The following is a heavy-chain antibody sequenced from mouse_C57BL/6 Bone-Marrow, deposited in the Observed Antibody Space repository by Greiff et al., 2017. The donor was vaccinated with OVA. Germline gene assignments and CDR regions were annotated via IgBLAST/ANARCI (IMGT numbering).Heavy chain of an antibody. Sequence: PGASVKLSCKASGYTFTSYWMHWVKQRPGQGLEWIGMIHPNSGSTNYNEKFKSKATLTVDKSSSTAYMQLSSLTSEDSAVYYCARRSPYWYFDVWGTGTTVTVSS. J-gene: IGHJ1*03. D-gene: IGHD6-1*01. CDR3: ARRSPYWYFDV. CDR2: IHPNSGST. CDR1: GYTFTSYW. V-gene: IGHV1-64*01.